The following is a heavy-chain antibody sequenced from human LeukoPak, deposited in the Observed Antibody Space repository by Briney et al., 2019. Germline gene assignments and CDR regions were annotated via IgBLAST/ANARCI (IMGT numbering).Heavy chain of an antibody. CDR3: ARDPSGSYPYYYFDY. Sequence: VASVKVSCKASGYTFTSYYMHWVRQAPGQGLEWMGWINPNSGGTNYAQKFQGRVTMTRDTSISTAYMELSRLRSDDTAVYYCARDPSGSYPYYYFDYWGQGTLVTVSS. CDR2: INPNSGGT. V-gene: IGHV1-2*02. CDR1: GYTFTSYY. J-gene: IGHJ4*02. D-gene: IGHD1-26*01.